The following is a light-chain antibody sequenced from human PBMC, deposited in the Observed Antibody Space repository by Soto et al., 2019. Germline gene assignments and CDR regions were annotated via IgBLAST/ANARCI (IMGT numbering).Light chain of an antibody. CDR1: SCDIGGCND. J-gene: IGLJ1*01. CDR2: DNT. Sequence: QSALTQPASVSGAPGQSITVSCTGTSCDIGGCNDVPWYQQHPGKAPKLMVYDNTNRPSGVSDRFSGSKSGNTASLTISGLQADDEAYYYCHSNDSRSTGSVFGTGTKLTVL. V-gene: IGLV2-14*01. CDR3: HSNDSRSTGSV.